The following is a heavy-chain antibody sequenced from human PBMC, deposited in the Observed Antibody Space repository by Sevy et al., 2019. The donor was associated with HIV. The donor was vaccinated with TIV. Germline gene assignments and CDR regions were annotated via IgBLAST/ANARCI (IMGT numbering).Heavy chain of an antibody. CDR1: GFTVSSNY. Sequence: GGSLRLSCAVSGFTVSSNYMSWVRQAPGKGLEWVSIIYSSGSTYYADSVKGRFTVSRDNSKNTVYLQMNSLRAEDTAVYYCARGLYGDYVGYFDLWGRGTLVTVSS. J-gene: IGHJ2*01. D-gene: IGHD4-17*01. CDR2: IYSSGST. V-gene: IGHV3-53*01. CDR3: ARGLYGDYVGYFDL.